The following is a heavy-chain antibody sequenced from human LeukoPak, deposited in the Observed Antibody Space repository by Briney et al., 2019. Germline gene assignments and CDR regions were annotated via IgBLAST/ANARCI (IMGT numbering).Heavy chain of an antibody. CDR1: GFTFSSYA. J-gene: IGHJ4*02. Sequence: PGGSLRLSCAASGFTFSSYAMSWVRQAPGKGLEWVSAISGSGGSTYYADSVKGRFTISRDNSNNTLYLQVNSLRAEDTALYYCAKSNDFWSGPKGHWGQGTLVTVSS. D-gene: IGHD3-3*01. V-gene: IGHV3-23*01. CDR2: ISGSGGST. CDR3: AKSNDFWSGPKGH.